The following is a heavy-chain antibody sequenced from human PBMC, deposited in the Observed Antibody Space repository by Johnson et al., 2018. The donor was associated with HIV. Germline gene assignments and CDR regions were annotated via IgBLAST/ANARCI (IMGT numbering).Heavy chain of an antibody. D-gene: IGHD1-26*01. V-gene: IGHV3-33*01. CDR2: IWYDGSNK. CDR1: GFTFSNFG. Sequence: QVQLVESGGGVVQPGRSLRLSCAASGFTFSNFGMHWVRQAPGKGLEWVAVIWYDGSNKYYADSVKGRFTISRDNSKNTLYLQMGSLRAEDMAVYYCARGHSGSYYYDAFDIWGQGTMVTVSS. J-gene: IGHJ3*02. CDR3: ARGHSGSYYYDAFDI.